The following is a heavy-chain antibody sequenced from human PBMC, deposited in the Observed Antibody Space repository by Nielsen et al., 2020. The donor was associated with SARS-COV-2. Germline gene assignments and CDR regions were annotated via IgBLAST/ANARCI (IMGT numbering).Heavy chain of an antibody. CDR3: ARAPTKGLGIAAAGFPFFDY. Sequence: WLRQPPGKGLEWIGYIYYSGSTYYNPSLKSRVTISVDTSKNQFSLKLSSVTAADTAVYYCARAPTKGLGIAAAGFPFFDYWGQGTLVTVSS. J-gene: IGHJ4*02. D-gene: IGHD6-13*01. CDR2: IYYSGST. V-gene: IGHV4-31*02.